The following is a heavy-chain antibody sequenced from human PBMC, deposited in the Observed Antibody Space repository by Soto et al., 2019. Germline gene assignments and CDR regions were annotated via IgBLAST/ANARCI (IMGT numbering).Heavy chain of an antibody. J-gene: IGHJ4*02. V-gene: IGHV4-34*01. CDR3: ASQSDPGGGDY. Sequence: QVQLQQWGAGLLKPSETLSLTCAVYGGSFSGFYWSWIRQPPGKGLEWIGEINHSGSTNYNPSLKSRVTISVDTYKNQFSLKLGSVTAADTAVYYCASQSDPGGGDYWGQGTLVTVSS. CDR1: GGSFSGFY. CDR2: INHSGST. D-gene: IGHD2-21*02.